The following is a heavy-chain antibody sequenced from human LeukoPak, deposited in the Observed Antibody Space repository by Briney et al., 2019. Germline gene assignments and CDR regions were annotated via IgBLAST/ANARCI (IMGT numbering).Heavy chain of an antibody. CDR1: GGSFSGYY. Sequence: SETLPLTCAVYGGSFSGYYWSWIRQPPGKGLEWIGEINHSGSTNYNPSLKSRVTISVDTSKNQFSLKLSSVTAADTAVYYCARRYSLNWFDPWGQGTLVTVSS. V-gene: IGHV4-34*01. J-gene: IGHJ5*02. CDR3: ARRYSLNWFDP. D-gene: IGHD5-12*01. CDR2: INHSGST.